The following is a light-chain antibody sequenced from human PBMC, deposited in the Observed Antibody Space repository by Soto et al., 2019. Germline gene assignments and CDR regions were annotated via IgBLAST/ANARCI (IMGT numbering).Light chain of an antibody. CDR3: QQYDDYWT. CDR2: DTS. V-gene: IGKV1-5*01. J-gene: IGKJ1*01. CDR1: QRLSSW. Sequence: DIQMTQSPSSLSAFVGDRVTITCRASQRLSSWLAWYQQKPGQAPKLLIFDTSKLESGVPSRFSGSGSGTEFTLTISSLQPDDFATYFCQQYDDYWTFGQGTKVDIK.